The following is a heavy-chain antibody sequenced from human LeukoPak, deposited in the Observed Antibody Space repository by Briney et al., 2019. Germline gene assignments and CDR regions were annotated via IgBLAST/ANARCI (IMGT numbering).Heavy chain of an antibody. CDR3: ARDSGSYPKLDAFDI. CDR1: GFTVSSNY. Sequence: GGSLRLSCAASGFTVSSNYMSWVRQAPGKGLEWVSVIYSGGSTYYADSVKGRFTISRDNSKNTLYLQMNSLRAEDTAVYYCARDSGSYPKLDAFDIWGQGTMVTVSS. V-gene: IGHV3-53*01. CDR2: IYSGGST. J-gene: IGHJ3*02. D-gene: IGHD1-26*01.